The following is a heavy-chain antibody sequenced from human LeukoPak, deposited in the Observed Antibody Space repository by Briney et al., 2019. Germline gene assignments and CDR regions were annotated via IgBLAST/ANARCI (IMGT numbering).Heavy chain of an antibody. Sequence: GGSLRLSCAASGFTVSSNYMSWVRQAPGKGLEWVSVIYSGGSTYYADSVKGRFTISGDNSKNTLYLQMNSLRAEDTAVYYCAREQLGASPFDYWGQGTLVTVSS. CDR1: GFTVSSNY. CDR3: AREQLGASPFDY. CDR2: IYSGGST. D-gene: IGHD6-6*01. J-gene: IGHJ4*02. V-gene: IGHV3-66*01.